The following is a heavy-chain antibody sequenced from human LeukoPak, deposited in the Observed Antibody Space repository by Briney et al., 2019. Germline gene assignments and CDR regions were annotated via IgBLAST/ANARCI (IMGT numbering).Heavy chain of an antibody. CDR2: ISGNNDNP. Sequence: AAVKVSCKAPGYTFSNFGISWVRQAPGQGLEWMGWISGNNDNPNYGQKFQGRFTVTTDSSTSTAYMELRDLRSDDTAVYYCARDGTSTDDYWGQGTLVTVSS. D-gene: IGHD2-2*01. J-gene: IGHJ4*02. V-gene: IGHV1-18*01. CDR1: GYTFSNFG. CDR3: ARDGTSTDDY.